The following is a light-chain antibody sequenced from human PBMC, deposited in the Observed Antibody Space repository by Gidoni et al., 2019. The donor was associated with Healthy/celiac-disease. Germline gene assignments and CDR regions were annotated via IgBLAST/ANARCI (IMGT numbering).Light chain of an antibody. CDR1: QSVSSSY. J-gene: IGKJ4*01. V-gene: IGKV3-20*01. CDR3: QQYGSSPGT. Sequence: EIVLTQSPGTLSLSPGERATLPCRASQSVSSSYLAWYQQKPGQAPRLLIYGASSRATGIPDRVSCSGSGTDFTLTISRLEPEDFAVYYCQQYGSSPGTFGGGTKVEIK. CDR2: GAS.